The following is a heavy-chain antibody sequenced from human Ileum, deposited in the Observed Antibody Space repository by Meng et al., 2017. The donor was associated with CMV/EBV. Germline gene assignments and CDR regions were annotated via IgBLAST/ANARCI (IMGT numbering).Heavy chain of an antibody. D-gene: IGHD3-22*01. CDR2: IRYDGSNK. CDR3: AKDKDSSGYYYGY. V-gene: IGHV3-30*02. CDR1: GFTFSSNG. J-gene: IGHJ4*02. Sequence: GGSLRLSCAVSGFTFSSNGMHWVRQAPGKGLEWVAFIRYDGSNKYYADSVKGRFTISRDNSKNTLFLQMNSLRAEDTAVYYCAKDKDSSGYYYGYWGQGTLVTVSS.